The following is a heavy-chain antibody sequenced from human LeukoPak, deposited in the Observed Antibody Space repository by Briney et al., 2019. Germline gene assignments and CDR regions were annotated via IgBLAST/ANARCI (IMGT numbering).Heavy chain of an antibody. CDR3: ARSDAPMDKHFDY. D-gene: IGHD3-10*01. J-gene: IGHJ4*02. CDR2: ITNWSGTI. CDR1: GFAFSDYN. Sequence: GGSLRLSCAASGFAFSDYNMNWVRQAPGKGLEWVSYITNWSGTIYYADSVKGRFTISRDNAKNSLYLQMNSLRAEDTAVYYCARSDAPMDKHFDYWGQGTLVTVCS. V-gene: IGHV3-48*04.